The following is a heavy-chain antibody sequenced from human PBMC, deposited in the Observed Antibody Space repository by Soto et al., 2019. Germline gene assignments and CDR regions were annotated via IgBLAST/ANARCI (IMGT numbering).Heavy chain of an antibody. V-gene: IGHV1-2*04. J-gene: IGHJ6*02. Sequence: ASVKVSCKASGGTFSSYTISWVRQAPGQGLEWMGWINPNSGGTNYAQKFQGWVTMTRDTSISTAYMELSRLRSDDTAVYYCARVGSMTTVTTDYYYGMDVWGQGTTVTVSS. D-gene: IGHD4-4*01. CDR2: INPNSGGT. CDR3: ARVGSMTTVTTDYYYGMDV. CDR1: GGTFSSYT.